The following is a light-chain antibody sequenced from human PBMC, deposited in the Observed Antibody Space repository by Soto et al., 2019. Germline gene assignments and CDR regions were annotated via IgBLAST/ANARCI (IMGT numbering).Light chain of an antibody. Sequence: QSALTQPPSVSGAPGQRITISCTGSSSNIGAGCDVHWYQQLPGTAPKLLIYGNNNRPSGVPDRFSGSKSGSSASLAITGLQAEDEADYYCQSYDSSLSRVFGTGTKLTVL. CDR1: SSNIGAGCD. J-gene: IGLJ1*01. CDR2: GNN. CDR3: QSYDSSLSRV. V-gene: IGLV1-40*01.